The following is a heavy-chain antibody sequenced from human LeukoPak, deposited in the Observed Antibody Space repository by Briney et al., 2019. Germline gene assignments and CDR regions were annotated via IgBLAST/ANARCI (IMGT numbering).Heavy chain of an antibody. CDR1: GFTFNNYT. V-gene: IGHV3-23*01. Sequence: GGSLRLSCAASGFTFNNYTMNWVRQAPGKGLEWVSSISGGGETTYYADSAKGRFTISRDNSQNTLYLQMNSLRAEDTAVYYCARDYADYVGYFFFDYWGQGTLVTVSS. CDR2: ISGGGETT. J-gene: IGHJ4*02. CDR3: ARDYADYVGYFFFDY. D-gene: IGHD4-17*01.